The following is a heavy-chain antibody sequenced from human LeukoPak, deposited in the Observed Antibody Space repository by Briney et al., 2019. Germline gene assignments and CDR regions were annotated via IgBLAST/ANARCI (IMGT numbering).Heavy chain of an antibody. Sequence: GGSLRLSCAASGNYWMHWVRQAPGKGLVWVSHINSDGSWTSYADSVKGRFTISKDNAKNTLYLQMNSLRAEDTAVYYCSYNHFDYWGQGALVTVSS. J-gene: IGHJ4*02. CDR2: INSDGSWT. D-gene: IGHD1-14*01. CDR1: GNYW. CDR3: SYNHFDY. V-gene: IGHV3-74*01.